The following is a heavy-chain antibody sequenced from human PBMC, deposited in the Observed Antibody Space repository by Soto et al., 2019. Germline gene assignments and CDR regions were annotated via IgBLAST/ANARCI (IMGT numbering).Heavy chain of an antibody. CDR1: GYTFTGYY. D-gene: IGHD3-16*02. J-gene: IGHJ2*01. CDR2: INPNTGGT. CDR3: ARGIRNDYLWGSYLDRLNWYFDL. V-gene: IGHV1-2*04. Sequence: ASVKVSCKASGYTFTGYYMHWVRQAPGQGLEWMGWINPNTGGTNYAQKFQGCVTMTRDTSISTAYMELNRLTSDDTAVYYCARGIRNDYLWGSYLDRLNWYFDLWGRSTLVTVFS.